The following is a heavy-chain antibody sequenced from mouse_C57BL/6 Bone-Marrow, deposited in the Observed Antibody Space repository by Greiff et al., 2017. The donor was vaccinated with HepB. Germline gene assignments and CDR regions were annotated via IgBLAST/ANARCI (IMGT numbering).Heavy chain of an antibody. V-gene: IGHV10-1*01. D-gene: IGHD2-1*01. J-gene: IGHJ2*01. CDR1: GFSFNTYA. Sequence: EVQRVESGGGLVQPKGSLKLSCAASGFSFNTYAMNWVRQAPGKGLEWVARIRSKSNNYATYYADSVKDRFTISRDDSESMLYLQMNNLKTEDKARYYGGAGNYSGGDLDSGGKGTILPVSP. CDR3: GAGNYSGGDLDS. CDR2: IRSKSNNYAT.